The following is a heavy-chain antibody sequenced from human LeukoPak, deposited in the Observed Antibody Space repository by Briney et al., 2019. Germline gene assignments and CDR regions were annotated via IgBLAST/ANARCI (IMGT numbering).Heavy chain of an antibody. V-gene: IGHV3-33*01. J-gene: IGHJ6*02. D-gene: IGHD4-17*01. CDR2: IWNDGSNK. CDR1: GFTFSSYG. Sequence: GRSLRLSCAASGFTFSSYGMHWVRQAPGKGLEWVAVIWNDGSNKYYADSVKGRFTISRDNSKNTPYLQMNSLRAEDTAVYYCARDQGDYGDYYYYYGMDVWGQGTTVTVSS. CDR3: ARDQGDYGDYYYYYGMDV.